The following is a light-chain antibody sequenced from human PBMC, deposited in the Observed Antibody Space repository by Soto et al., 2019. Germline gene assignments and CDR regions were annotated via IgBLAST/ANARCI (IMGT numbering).Light chain of an antibody. CDR2: AVS. CDR3: SSYTSDSSYV. Sequence: QSSLTQPAPVSGSPGRSITISCTGTSSDVGLYDYVSWYQQHPGKAPQLMIYAVSNRPSGVSNRFSASKSGNTASLFISGLQAEDEADYYCSSYTSDSSYVFGSGTKVTVL. J-gene: IGLJ1*01. CDR1: SSDVGLYDY. V-gene: IGLV2-14*01.